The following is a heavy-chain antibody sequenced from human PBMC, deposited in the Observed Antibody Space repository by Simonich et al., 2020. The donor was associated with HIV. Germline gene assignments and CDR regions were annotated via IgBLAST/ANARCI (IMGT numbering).Heavy chain of an antibody. CDR1: GFTFSSYA. D-gene: IGHD2-15*01. CDR3: ARGGYCSGGSCYGESDFDY. Sequence: QVQLVESGGGVVQPGRSLRLSCAASGFTFSSYAMHWARQAPGKGIEWVAVIAYDESNKYYADPVKGRFTISRDNSKNTLYLQMNSLRAEDTAVYYCARGGYCSGGSCYGESDFDYWGQGTLVTVSS. CDR2: IAYDESNK. V-gene: IGHV3-30*07. J-gene: IGHJ4*02.